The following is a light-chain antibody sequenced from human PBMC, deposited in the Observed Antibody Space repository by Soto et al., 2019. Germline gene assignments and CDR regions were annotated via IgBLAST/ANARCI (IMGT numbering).Light chain of an antibody. V-gene: IGKV1-5*03. CDR2: QAS. CDR3: QHYHSYPWT. CDR1: QSVNSW. J-gene: IGKJ1*01. Sequence: DIQMTQSPSTLSASVGDRVTITRRASQSVNSWLAWYQQKPGKAPKFLIYQASSLESGVPSRFSGSGSGTEFTLTISSLQPDDFAIYYCQHYHSYPWTFGQGTKVDIK.